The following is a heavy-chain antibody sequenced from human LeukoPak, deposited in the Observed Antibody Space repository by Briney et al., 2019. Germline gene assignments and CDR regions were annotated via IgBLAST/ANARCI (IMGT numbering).Heavy chain of an antibody. V-gene: IGHV3-30-3*01. CDR3: AREYCSSTSCRNYCYYGMDV. Sequence: PGGSLRLSCAASGFTFSSYAMHWVRQAPVKGLEWVAVISYDGSNKYYADSVKGRFTISRDNAKNSLYLQMNSLRAEDTAVYYCAREYCSSTSCRNYCYYGMDVWGQGTTVTVSS. D-gene: IGHD2-2*01. J-gene: IGHJ6*02. CDR2: ISYDGSNK. CDR1: GFTFSSYA.